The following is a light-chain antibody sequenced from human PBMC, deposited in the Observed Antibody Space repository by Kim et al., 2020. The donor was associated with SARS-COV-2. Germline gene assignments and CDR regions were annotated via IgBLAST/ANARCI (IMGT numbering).Light chain of an antibody. Sequence: SPGERATLSCRASQSVSSNYLAWYQQKPGQAPRLLIYGASSRATGIPDRFSGSGSGTDFTLTISRLEAEDFAVYYCQQYAGSPRTFGQGTKVDIK. J-gene: IGKJ1*01. V-gene: IGKV3-20*01. CDR1: QSVSSNY. CDR2: GAS. CDR3: QQYAGSPRT.